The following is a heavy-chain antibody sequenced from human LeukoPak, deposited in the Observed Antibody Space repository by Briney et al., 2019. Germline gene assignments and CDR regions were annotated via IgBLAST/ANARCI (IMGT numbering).Heavy chain of an antibody. CDR3: ARTAAGTFSDY. D-gene: IGHD6-13*01. J-gene: IGHJ4*02. CDR2: IYSGGYT. Sequence: GGSLRLSCAVSGFTVSSNYMSWVRQAPGKGLEWVSIIYSGGYTFYADSVKGRFTISRDNSKNTLYLQMNSLRAEDTAVYYCARTAAGTFSDYWGQGTLVTVSS. V-gene: IGHV3-53*01. CDR1: GFTVSSNY.